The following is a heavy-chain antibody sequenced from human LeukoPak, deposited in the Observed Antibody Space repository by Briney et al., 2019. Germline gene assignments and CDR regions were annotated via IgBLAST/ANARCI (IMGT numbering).Heavy chain of an antibody. Sequence: ASVKVSCKASGYTFTSYAMHWVRQAPGQRLEWMGWINAGNGNTKYSRKFQGRVTITRDTSASTAYMELSSLRSEDTAVYYCARDQAYYYGMDVWGQGTTVTVSS. CDR2: INAGNGNT. CDR3: ARDQAYYYGMDV. CDR1: GYTFTSYA. J-gene: IGHJ6*02. V-gene: IGHV1-3*01.